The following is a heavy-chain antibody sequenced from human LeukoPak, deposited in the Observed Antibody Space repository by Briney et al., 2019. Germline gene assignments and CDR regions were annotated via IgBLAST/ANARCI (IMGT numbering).Heavy chain of an antibody. D-gene: IGHD1-14*01. CDR2: ISYDGSNK. CDR3: ASNFRQTGWFDP. J-gene: IGHJ5*02. Sequence: GGSLRLSCAASGFTFSSYAMSWVRQAPGKGLEWVAVISYDGSNKYYADSVKGRFTISRDNSKNTLYLQMNSLRAEDTAVYYCASNFRQTGWFDPWGQGTLVTVSS. V-gene: IGHV3-30*04. CDR1: GFTFSSYA.